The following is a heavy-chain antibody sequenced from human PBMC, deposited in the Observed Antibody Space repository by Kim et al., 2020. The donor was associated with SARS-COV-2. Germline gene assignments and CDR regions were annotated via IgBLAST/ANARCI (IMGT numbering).Heavy chain of an antibody. J-gene: IGHJ4*02. CDR3: ATDELGILV. V-gene: IGHV3-48*02. D-gene: IGHD7-27*01. Sequence: RTIYYADSVNGRFTISRDNAKNSLYLHMNSLRDEDTSVYYCATDELGILVWGQGTLVTVSS. CDR2: RTI.